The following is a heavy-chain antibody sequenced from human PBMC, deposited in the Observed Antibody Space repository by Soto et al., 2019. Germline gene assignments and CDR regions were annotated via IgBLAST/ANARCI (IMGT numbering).Heavy chain of an antibody. CDR3: ARVSFGYSSSSDY. CDR2: IKQDGSER. CDR1: GFTFSSYW. J-gene: IGHJ4*02. Sequence: EVQLVESGGGLVQPGGSLRLSCAASGFTFSSYWMSWVRQAPGKGLEWVANIKQDGSERYYVDSVKGRFTISRDNAKNLLYLKMNSLRAEDTAVYYCARVSFGYSSSSDYWGQGTLVTVAS. D-gene: IGHD6-6*01. V-gene: IGHV3-7*03.